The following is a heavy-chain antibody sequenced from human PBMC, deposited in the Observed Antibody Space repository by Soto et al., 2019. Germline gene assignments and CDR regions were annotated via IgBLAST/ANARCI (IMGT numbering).Heavy chain of an antibody. CDR1: GYTFTSYD. D-gene: IGHD6-13*01. V-gene: IGHV1-8*01. CDR3: ARVTVAYSSSWYRWFDP. CDR2: MNPNSGNT. Sequence: ASVKVSCKASGYTFTSYDINWVRQATGQGLEWMGWMNPNSGNTGYAQKFQGRVTMTRNTSISTAYMELSSLRSEDTAVYYCARVTVAYSSSWYRWFDPWGQGTLVTAPQ. J-gene: IGHJ5*02.